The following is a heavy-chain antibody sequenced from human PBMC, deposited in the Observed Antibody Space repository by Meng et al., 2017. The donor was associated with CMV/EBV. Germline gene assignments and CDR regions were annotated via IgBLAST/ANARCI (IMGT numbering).Heavy chain of an antibody. J-gene: IGHJ2*01. V-gene: IGHV1-69*12. Sequence: QGQLVQSGVEGKKPGSSVKVSCKASGGTFSSYAISWVRQAPGQGLEWMGGTIPIFGTANYAQKFQGRVTITADESTSTAYMELSSLRSEDTAVYYCAREVDDYGDGWYFDLWGRGTLVTVSS. CDR1: GGTFSSYA. D-gene: IGHD4-17*01. CDR2: TIPIFGTA. CDR3: AREVDDYGDGWYFDL.